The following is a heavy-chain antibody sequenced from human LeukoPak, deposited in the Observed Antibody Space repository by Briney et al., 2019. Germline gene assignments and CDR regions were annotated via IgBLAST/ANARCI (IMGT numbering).Heavy chain of an antibody. Sequence: GGSLRLPCAASGFTFSSYAMNWVRQAPGKGLEWVSAITGSGGRTYYADSVKGRFTISRDNSKNTLYLQMNSLRAEDTAVYYCAKDAIAAADDYWGQGTLVTVSS. J-gene: IGHJ4*02. V-gene: IGHV3-23*01. D-gene: IGHD6-13*01. CDR2: ITGSGGRT. CDR3: AKDAIAAADDY. CDR1: GFTFSSYA.